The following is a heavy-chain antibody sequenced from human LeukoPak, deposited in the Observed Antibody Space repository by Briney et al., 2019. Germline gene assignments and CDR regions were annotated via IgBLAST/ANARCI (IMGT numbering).Heavy chain of an antibody. CDR3: ARAKSQRGYTYGPHTYFDY. D-gene: IGHD5-18*01. CDR2: IYYSGST. J-gene: IGHJ4*01. Sequence: SETLSLTCTVSGGSISSGDYSWSWIRQPPGQGLEWIGYIYYSGSTYYNPSLKSRVTILVDTSQKQFSLKLNSVTAADTAVYYCARAKSQRGYTYGPHTYFDYWGQGTLVTVSS. CDR1: GGSISSGDYS. V-gene: IGHV4-30-4*01.